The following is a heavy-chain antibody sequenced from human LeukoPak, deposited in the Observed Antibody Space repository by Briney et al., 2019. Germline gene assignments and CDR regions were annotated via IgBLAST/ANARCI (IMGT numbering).Heavy chain of an antibody. CDR2: ITDNGINT. CDR3: ARAPYPSCNDASCYPLAY. Sequence: GGSLRLSCAASGFTFSHYAMTWVRQGPGERVEWVSSITDNGINTYYIDSVKGRFTMSRDNSKDTLYLQMTSRRADDSALYYCARAPYPSCNDASCYPLAYWGQGTLVTVSS. V-gene: IGHV3-23*01. D-gene: IGHD2-15*01. J-gene: IGHJ1*01. CDR1: GFTFSHYA.